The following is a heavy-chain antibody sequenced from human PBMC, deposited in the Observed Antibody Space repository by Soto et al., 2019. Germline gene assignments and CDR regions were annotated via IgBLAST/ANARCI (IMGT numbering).Heavy chain of an antibody. V-gene: IGHV4-59*01. D-gene: IGHD2-21*02. Sequence: SETLSLTCTVSGGSISSYYWSWIRQPPGKGLEWIGYVYNTGSTTYNPSLKRRVTISVDTSKNQFSLKLNSVTAADTAVYYCARDLWGYCGADCYPLDVWGQGTMVTVSS. CDR3: ARDLWGYCGADCYPLDV. CDR1: GGSISSYY. CDR2: VYNTGST. J-gene: IGHJ6*02.